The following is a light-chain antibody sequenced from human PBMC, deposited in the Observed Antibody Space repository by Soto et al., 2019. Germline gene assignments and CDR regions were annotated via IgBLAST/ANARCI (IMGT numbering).Light chain of an antibody. CDR3: TSSTTGSLYV. Sequence: QSALTQPASVSGSPGQSITISCSGTSSDIGTYNHVAWFQQFPGKTPKLVIYSVSDRPSGVSYRFSGSKSGNTASLTISGLQADDEADYFCTSSTTGSLYVCGTGTKVT. V-gene: IGLV2-14*01. CDR2: SVS. CDR1: SSDIGTYNH. J-gene: IGLJ1*01.